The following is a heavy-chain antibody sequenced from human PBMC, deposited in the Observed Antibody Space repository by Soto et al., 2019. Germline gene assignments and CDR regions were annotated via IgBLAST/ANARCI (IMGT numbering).Heavy chain of an antibody. CDR2: TYYRSKWYN. V-gene: IGHV6-1*01. D-gene: IGHD3-3*01. CDR1: GDSVSSNSAA. J-gene: IGHJ6*02. CDR3: ARAPSITIFGVVIDDYYYYGMDV. Sequence: SQTLSLTCAISGDSVSSNSAAWNWIGQSPSRGLEWLGRTYYRSKWYNDYAVSVKSRITINPDTSKNQFSLQLNSVTPVDTAVYYCARAPSITIFGVVIDDYYYYGMDVWGQGTTVTVSS.